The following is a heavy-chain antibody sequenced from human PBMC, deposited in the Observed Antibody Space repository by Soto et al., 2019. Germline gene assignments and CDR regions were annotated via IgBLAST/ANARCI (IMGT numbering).Heavy chain of an antibody. J-gene: IGHJ6*02. CDR3: YRRFSSGSYYPYYYYGMDV. CDR1: VYSFTSYW. CDR2: IYPGDSDT. D-gene: IGHD1-26*01. V-gene: IGHV5-51*01. Sequence: GESLKISCKGSVYSFTSYWIGWVRQMPGKGLEWMGIIYPGDSDTRYSPSFQGQVTISADKSISTAYLQWSSLKASDTAMYSCYRRFSSGSYYPYYYYGMDVWGQGNTFTASS.